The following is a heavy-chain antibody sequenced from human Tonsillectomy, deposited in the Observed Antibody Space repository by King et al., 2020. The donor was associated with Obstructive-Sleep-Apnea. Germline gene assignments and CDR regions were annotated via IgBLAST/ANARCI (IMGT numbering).Heavy chain of an antibody. V-gene: IGHV3-9*01. CDR2: ISWNGGSV. Sequence: VQLVESGGGLVQPGRSLRLSCVASGFTFEDYAMHWVRQAPGKGLEWVSGISWNGGSVGYADSVRGRVTISRDNAKNSLYLEMDSLRAEDTALYYCAKSMQAWLAGLMDVWGQGTTVTVSS. CDR3: AKSMQAWLAGLMDV. D-gene: IGHD6-19*01. CDR1: GFTFEDYA. J-gene: IGHJ6*02.